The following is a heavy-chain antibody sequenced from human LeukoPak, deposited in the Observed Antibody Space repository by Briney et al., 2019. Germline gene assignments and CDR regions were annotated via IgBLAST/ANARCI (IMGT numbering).Heavy chain of an antibody. J-gene: IGHJ4*02. CDR3: ARVRYCTNGVCYYYFDY. CDR1: GYTFISYD. D-gene: IGHD2-8*01. CDR2: MNPNSGNT. V-gene: IGHV1-8*02. Sequence: ASVKVSCKASGYTFISYDINWVRQATGQGGEWMGWMNPNSGNTGYAQKFQGRVTMTRNTSISTAYMELISLTSNDTAVYYCARVRYCTNGVCYYYFDYWGQGTLVTVSS.